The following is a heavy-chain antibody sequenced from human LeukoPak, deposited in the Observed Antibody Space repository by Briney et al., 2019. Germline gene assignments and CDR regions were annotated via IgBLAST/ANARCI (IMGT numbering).Heavy chain of an antibody. CDR2: INPNSGDT. CDR3: ATLMAHLDY. J-gene: IGHJ4*02. Sequence: ASVKVSCKAFGYTFTDYHMHWVRQAPGQGLEWMGWINPNSGDTNYAQKFQGRVTMTRDTTISTAYMELGRLRSDDTAVFYCATLMAHLDYWGQGTLVSVSS. V-gene: IGHV1-2*02. CDR1: GYTFTDYH. D-gene: IGHD2-8*01.